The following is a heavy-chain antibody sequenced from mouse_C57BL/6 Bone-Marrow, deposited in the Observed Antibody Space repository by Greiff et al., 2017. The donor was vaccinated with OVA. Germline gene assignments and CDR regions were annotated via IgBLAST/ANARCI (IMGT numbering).Heavy chain of an antibody. D-gene: IGHD2-4*01. CDR3: ARVGDYDEGYFDV. CDR1: GFTFSSYA. V-gene: IGHV5-4*03. Sequence: EVKLQESGGGLVKPGGSLKLSCAASGFTFSSYAMSWVRQTPEKRLEWVATISDGGSYTYYPDNVKGRFTISRDNAKNNLYLQMSHLKSEDTAMYYCARVGDYDEGYFDVWGTGTTVTVSS. J-gene: IGHJ1*03. CDR2: ISDGGSYT.